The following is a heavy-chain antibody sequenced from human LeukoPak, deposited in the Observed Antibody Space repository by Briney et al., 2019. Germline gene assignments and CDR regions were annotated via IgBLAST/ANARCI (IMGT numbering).Heavy chain of an antibody. D-gene: IGHD2-2*01. CDR2: INPNSGGT. CDR3: ASTIVVVPAAKVYYYYMDV. CDR1: GYTFTGYY. J-gene: IGHJ6*03. Sequence: GASVKVSCKASGYTFTGYYMHWVRQAPGQGLEWMGWINPNSGGTNYAQKFQGRVTMTRDTSISTAYMELSSLRSEDTAVYYCASTIVVVPAAKVYYYYMDVWGKGTTVTISS. V-gene: IGHV1-2*02.